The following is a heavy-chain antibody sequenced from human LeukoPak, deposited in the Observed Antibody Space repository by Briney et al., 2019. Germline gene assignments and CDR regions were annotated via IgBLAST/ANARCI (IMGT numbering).Heavy chain of an antibody. CDR2: INHSGST. Sequence: SETLSLTCAVYGGSFSGYYWSWIRQPPGKGLEWIGEINHSGSTNYNPSLKSRVTISVDTSKNQFSLKLSSVTAADTAVYYCARQLAGWQFAYWGQGTLVTVSS. D-gene: IGHD1-1*01. CDR3: ARQLAGWQFAY. V-gene: IGHV4-34*01. CDR1: GGSFSGYY. J-gene: IGHJ4*02.